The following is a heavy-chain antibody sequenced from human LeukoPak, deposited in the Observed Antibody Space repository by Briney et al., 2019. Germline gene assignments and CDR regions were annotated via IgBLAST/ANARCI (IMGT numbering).Heavy chain of an antibody. CDR3: GRAFPPLRTSSAGDL. CDR2: ISGRSSHT. CDR1: GFTFSDYD. V-gene: IGHV3-21*06. D-gene: IGHD3-16*01. J-gene: IGHJ4*02. Sequence: PGGSLRLSCSASGFTFSDYDMNWIPQAPGKGLEWISAISGRSSHTYYGDSVKGRFSISRDNAKNLLYLQMNGLGAEDTAVYYCGRAFPPLRTSSAGDLWGRGTLVTVSS.